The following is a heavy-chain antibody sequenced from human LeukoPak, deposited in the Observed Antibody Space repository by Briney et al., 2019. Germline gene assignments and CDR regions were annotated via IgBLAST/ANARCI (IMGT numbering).Heavy chain of an antibody. D-gene: IGHD6-6*01. CDR1: GFTFSSYS. Sequence: GGSLRLSCAASGFTFSSYSMNWVRQAPGKGLEWVANIKQDGSEKSYVDSVKGRFTISRDNAKNSLYLQMNSLRAEDTAVYYCARDWSSSSGLDYWGQGTLVTVSS. J-gene: IGHJ4*02. CDR3: ARDWSSSSGLDY. V-gene: IGHV3-7*01. CDR2: IKQDGSEK.